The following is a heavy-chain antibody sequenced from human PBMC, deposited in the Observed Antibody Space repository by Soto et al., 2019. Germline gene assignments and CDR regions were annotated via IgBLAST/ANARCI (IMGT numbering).Heavy chain of an antibody. V-gene: IGHV4-4*02. CDR1: GGSISSSNW. Sequence: SETLSLTCAVSGGSISSSNWWSWVRQPPGKGLEWIGEIYHSGSTNYNPSLKSRVTISADKSKNQFSLKLSSVTAADTAVYYCARDGQTGIYCSSTSCPEDYYGMDVWGQGTTVTVSS. CDR3: ARDGQTGIYCSSTSCPEDYYGMDV. D-gene: IGHD2-2*01. J-gene: IGHJ6*02. CDR2: IYHSGST.